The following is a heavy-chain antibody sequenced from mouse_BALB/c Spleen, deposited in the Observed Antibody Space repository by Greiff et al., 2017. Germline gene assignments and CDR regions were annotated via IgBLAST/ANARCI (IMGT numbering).Heavy chain of an antibody. Sequence: VQLQQSGTVLARPGASVKMSCKASGYSFTSYWMHWVNQRPGKGLEWIGAIYPGNSDTSYNQKLKGKAKLNAVTSASTAYMELSSLTNEDSSVYVVTAFYRYDCSLFALWCKGTLVTVSA. CDR3: TAFYRYDCSLFAL. CDR2: IYPGNSDT. CDR1: GYSFTSYW. V-gene: IGHV1-5*01. J-gene: IGHJ3*01. D-gene: IGHD2-14*01.